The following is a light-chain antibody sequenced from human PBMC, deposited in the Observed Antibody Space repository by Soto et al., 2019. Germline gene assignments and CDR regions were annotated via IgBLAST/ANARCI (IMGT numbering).Light chain of an antibody. CDR3: QQYNSYS. V-gene: IGKV1-5*01. CDR1: QSISSW. J-gene: IGKJ2*01. Sequence: DIQMTQSPSTLSASVGDRVTITCRASQSISSWLAWYQQKPGKAPKLLIYDASSLESGVPSRFSGSGSGTEFTLPISSLQPYDFATYYCQQYNSYSFGQATKLEIK. CDR2: DAS.